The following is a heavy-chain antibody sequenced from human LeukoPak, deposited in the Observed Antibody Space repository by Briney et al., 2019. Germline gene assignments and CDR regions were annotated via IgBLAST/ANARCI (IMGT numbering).Heavy chain of an antibody. CDR3: ARIHRYCSGGACYVLDN. J-gene: IGHJ4*02. CDR2: INHSGST. D-gene: IGHD2-15*01. CDR1: GGSFSGYY. V-gene: IGHV4-34*01. Sequence: PSETLSLTCAVYGGSFSGYYWSWIRQPPGKGLEWIGEINHSGSTNYNPSLKSRVTISVDTSENQFSLKLSSVTAADTAVYYCARIHRYCSGGACYVLDNWGQGTLVAVSS.